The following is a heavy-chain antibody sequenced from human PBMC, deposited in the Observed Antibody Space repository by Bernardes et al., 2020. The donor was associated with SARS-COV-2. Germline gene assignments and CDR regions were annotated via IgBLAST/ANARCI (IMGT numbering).Heavy chain of an antibody. CDR1: GYTFTRFG. D-gene: IGHD2-21*02. V-gene: IGHV1-18*01. CDR2: VSTYNGDT. Sequence: ASVKVSCKASGYTFTRFGFSWVRQAPGQGLEWLGWVSTYNGDTNYAQKFQGRVTMTTETSTNTALMELRNLRSDDTAVYFCARDQLRYCSGSDCYGLKWGLDFWGQGTLVTVSS. CDR3: ARDQLRYCSGSDCYGLKWGLDF. J-gene: IGHJ4*02.